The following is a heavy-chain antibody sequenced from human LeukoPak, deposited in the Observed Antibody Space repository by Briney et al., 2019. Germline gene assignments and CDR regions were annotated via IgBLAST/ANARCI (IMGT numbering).Heavy chain of an antibody. CDR3: ARYSWSASTPGSWFDP. Sequence: SETLSLTCTHSLGSVSSYFWSWIRHPPGKGLEWIGYIYNNGNNNYNPSLKSRISISVHTSKNQISLKLSSVTAADTALYYCARYSWSASTPGSWFDPWGQGTLVTVSS. V-gene: IGHV4-59*08. J-gene: IGHJ5*02. CDR2: IYNNGNN. D-gene: IGHD2-15*01. CDR1: LGSVSSYF.